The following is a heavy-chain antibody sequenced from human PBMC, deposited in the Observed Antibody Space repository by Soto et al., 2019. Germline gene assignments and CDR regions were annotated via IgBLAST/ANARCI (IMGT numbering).Heavy chain of an antibody. J-gene: IGHJ4*02. D-gene: IGHD3-22*01. CDR3: AKDMYYYDSSGPFDY. Sequence: GGSLRLSCAASGFTFSSYGMHWVRQAPGKGLEWVAVISYDGSNKYYADSVKGRFTISRDNSKNTLYLQMNSLRAEDTAVYYCAKDMYYYDSSGPFDYWGQGTLVTVSS. V-gene: IGHV3-30*18. CDR1: GFTFSSYG. CDR2: ISYDGSNK.